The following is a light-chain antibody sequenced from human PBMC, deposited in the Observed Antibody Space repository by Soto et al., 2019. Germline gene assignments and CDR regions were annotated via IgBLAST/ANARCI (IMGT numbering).Light chain of an antibody. CDR1: SSDVGGYNY. CDR3: HSYDTSLSGV. CDR2: DVS. V-gene: IGLV2-14*03. J-gene: IGLJ3*02. Sequence: QSALTQPASVSGSPGQSITISCTGTSSDVGGYNYVSWYQHHPGKAPKLMIYDVSNRPSGVSDRFSGSKSGNTASLTISGLQADDEADYYCHSYDTSLSGVFGGGTKVTVL.